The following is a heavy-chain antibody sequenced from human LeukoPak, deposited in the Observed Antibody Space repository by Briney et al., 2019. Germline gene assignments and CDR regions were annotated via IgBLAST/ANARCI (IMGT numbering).Heavy chain of an antibody. CDR3: AREAGDSSGWYNWFDP. CDR1: GFTFRTYW. J-gene: IGHJ5*02. D-gene: IGHD6-19*01. Sequence: PGGSLRLSCAASGFTFRTYWMSWVRQAPGKGLEWVANIKHDGSEKNYVDSVKGRFTVSRDNTKNSLYLQMNSLRAEDTGVFYCAREAGDSSGWYNWFDPWGQGTLVTVSS. CDR2: IKHDGSEK. V-gene: IGHV3-7*03.